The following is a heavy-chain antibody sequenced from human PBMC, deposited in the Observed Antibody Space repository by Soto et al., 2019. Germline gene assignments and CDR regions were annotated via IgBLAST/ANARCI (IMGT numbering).Heavy chain of an antibody. Sequence: SETLSLTCAVYGGSFSGYYWTWIRRPPGKGLEWIGEINHSGSTNYNPSLKSRITISVDTSKNQFSLKLSSVTAADTAVYYCARVHFKFDYWGQGALVTVSS. V-gene: IGHV4-34*01. CDR3: ARVHFKFDY. CDR2: INHSGST. D-gene: IGHD3-3*02. J-gene: IGHJ4*02. CDR1: GGSFSGYY.